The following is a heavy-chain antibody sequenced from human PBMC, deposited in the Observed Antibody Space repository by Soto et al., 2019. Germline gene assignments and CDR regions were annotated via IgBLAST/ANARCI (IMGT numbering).Heavy chain of an antibody. CDR2: VNHSGTT. CDR1: GGSFSGYY. D-gene: IGHD2-2*01. CDR3: ARGIGYCSSINCYSSRRLRFDS. V-gene: IGHV4-34*01. J-gene: IGHJ4*02. Sequence: SETLSLTCAVYGGSFSGYYWTWIRQSPEKGLEWIGEVNHSGTTYYNPSLKARVTISVHTPKNQFSLKMSSVTAADTAVYYCARGIGYCSSINCYSSRRLRFDSWGQGTLVTVSS.